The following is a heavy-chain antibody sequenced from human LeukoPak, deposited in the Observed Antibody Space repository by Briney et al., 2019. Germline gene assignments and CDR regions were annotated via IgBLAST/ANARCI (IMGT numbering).Heavy chain of an antibody. V-gene: IGHV4-59*11. D-gene: IGHD6-13*01. CDR2: IFSTGSPS. CDR1: GGSINNHF. CDR3: ARGGPWTAAGFDY. J-gene: IGHJ4*02. Sequence: SETLSLTCNVSGGSINNHFWSWIRQPPGKGREWIGFIFSTGSPSSYNRSLNSRVTFSVDTSKNQFSLKVTSVTAADTAVYFCARGGPWTAAGFDYWGQGALVTVSS.